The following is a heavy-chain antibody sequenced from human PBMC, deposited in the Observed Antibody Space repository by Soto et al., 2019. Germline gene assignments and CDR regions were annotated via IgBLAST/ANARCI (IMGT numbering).Heavy chain of an antibody. V-gene: IGHV1-69*12. CDR1: GGNFKNYG. CDR3: AGEVGGTGLHF. Sequence: QVQLVQSGAEVKKPGSSVKVSCRTSGGNFKNYGFSWVRQAPGQGLEWMGGLIPMFGVANYGQIFQGRITIAEDESTSPAYMEMTRLKSADTAVYYCAGEVGGTGLHFWGQGTLVTVSS. J-gene: IGHJ4*02. CDR2: LIPMFGVA. D-gene: IGHD3-9*01.